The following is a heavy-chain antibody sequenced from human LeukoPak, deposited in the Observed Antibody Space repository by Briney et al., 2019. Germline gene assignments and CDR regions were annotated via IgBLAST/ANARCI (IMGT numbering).Heavy chain of an antibody. J-gene: IGHJ4*02. CDR2: IIPILGIA. CDR1: GDTLSRHA. Sequence: GASVKVSCKTSGDTLSRHAITWVRQAPGQGLEWMGRIIPILGIANYAQKFQGRVTITADKSTSTAYMELSSLRSEDTAVYYCARGLGDDYGDPPDYWGQGTLVTVSS. CDR3: ARGLGDDYGDPPDY. V-gene: IGHV1-69*04. D-gene: IGHD4-17*01.